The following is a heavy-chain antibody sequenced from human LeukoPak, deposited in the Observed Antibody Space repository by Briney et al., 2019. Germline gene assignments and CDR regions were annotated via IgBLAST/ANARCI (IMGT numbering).Heavy chain of an antibody. CDR1: GYTFISYD. CDR3: ARRGATSPPNIYCGGDCYTRNWFDP. V-gene: IGHV1-8*01. D-gene: IGHD2-21*01. CDR2: MNPNSGNT. J-gene: IGHJ5*02. Sequence: ASVKVSCKASGYTFISYDINWVRQATGQGLEWMGWMNPNSGNTGYSQKFQGRVTMTRNTSISTAYMELSSLRSEDTAVYYCARRGATSPPNIYCGGDCYTRNWFDPWGQGTQVTVSS.